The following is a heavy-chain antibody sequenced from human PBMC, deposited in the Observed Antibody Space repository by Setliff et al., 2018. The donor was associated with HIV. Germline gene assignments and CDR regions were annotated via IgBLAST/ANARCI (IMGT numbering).Heavy chain of an antibody. CDR1: GFTFSSYS. CDR3: AREEGGLYGMDV. Sequence: PGGSLRLSCAASGFTFSSYSMNWVRQAPGKGLEWVSAISSGGEIIYYADSVKGRFTISRDNSKNTLYFQMNSLRAEDTAVYYCAREEGGLYGMDVWGQGTTVTVSS. CDR2: ISSGGEII. J-gene: IGHJ6*02. V-gene: IGHV3-23*01. D-gene: IGHD3-16*01.